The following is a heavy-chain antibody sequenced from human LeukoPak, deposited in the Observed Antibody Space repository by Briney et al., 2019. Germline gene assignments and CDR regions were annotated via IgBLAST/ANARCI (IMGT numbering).Heavy chain of an antibody. CDR2: IIPIFGTA. CDR1: GGTFSSYA. J-gene: IGHJ2*01. V-gene: IGHV1-69*01. Sequence: GSSVKVSCKASGGTFSSYAISWVRQAPGQGLEWMGGIIPIFGTANYAQKFQGRVTITADESTSTAYMELSSLRSEDTAVYYCARAQGSSGWYSGLGWYFDLWGRGTLVTVSS. CDR3: ARAQGSSGWYSGLGWYFDL. D-gene: IGHD6-19*01.